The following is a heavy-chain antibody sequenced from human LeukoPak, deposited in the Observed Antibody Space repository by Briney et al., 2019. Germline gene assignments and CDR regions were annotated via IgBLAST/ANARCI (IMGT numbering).Heavy chain of an antibody. CDR3: AKWGDYDVLTGYYDPDY. CDR1: GFTFSNYA. D-gene: IGHD3-9*01. Sequence: GGSPRLSCVASGFTFSNYAISWVRQAPGKGLEWVSAITGSGGITYYADSVKGRFTISRDNSKNTLYLQMNSLRAEDTAVYYCAKWGDYDVLTGYYDPDYWGQGTLVTVSS. V-gene: IGHV3-23*01. J-gene: IGHJ4*02. CDR2: ITGSGGIT.